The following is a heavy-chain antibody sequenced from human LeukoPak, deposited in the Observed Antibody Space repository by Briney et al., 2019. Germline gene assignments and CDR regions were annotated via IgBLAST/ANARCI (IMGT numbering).Heavy chain of an antibody. D-gene: IGHD3-22*01. CDR3: ARDYYDSSGSDY. J-gene: IGHJ4*02. V-gene: IGHV1-18*01. Sequence: ASVKVSCKASGGTFSSCAISWVRQAPGQGLEWMGWISAYNGNTNYAQKLQGRVTMTTDTSTSTAYMELRSLRSDDTAVYYCARDYYDSSGSDYWGQGTLVTVSS. CDR1: GGTFSSCA. CDR2: ISAYNGNT.